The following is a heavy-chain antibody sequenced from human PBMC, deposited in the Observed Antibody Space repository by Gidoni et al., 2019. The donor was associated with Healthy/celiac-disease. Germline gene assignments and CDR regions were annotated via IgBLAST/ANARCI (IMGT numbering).Heavy chain of an antibody. D-gene: IGHD6-13*01. V-gene: IGHV4-39*01. J-gene: IGHJ6*02. CDR1: GGTISSSSYY. Sequence: QLQLQESGPGLVQPSETLSLTCTVSGGTISSSSYYWGWIRQPPGKGLEWIGSIYYSGSTYYNPSLKSRVTISVDTSKNQFSLKLSSVTAADTAVYYCARRGYSSSWYYYYGMDVWGQGTTVTVSS. CDR3: ARRGYSSSWYYYYGMDV. CDR2: IYYSGST.